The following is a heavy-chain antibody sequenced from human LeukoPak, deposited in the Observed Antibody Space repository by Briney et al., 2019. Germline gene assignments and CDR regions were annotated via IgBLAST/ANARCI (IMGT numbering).Heavy chain of an antibody. CDR1: GYTFTAYY. V-gene: IGHV1-18*04. CDR3: ARVRGYSGYDLGLNYFDY. J-gene: IGHJ4*02. CDR2: ISAYNGNT. D-gene: IGHD5-12*01. Sequence: ASVKVSCKASGYTFTAYYMHWVRQAPGQGLEWMGWISAYNGNTNYAQKLQGRVTMTTDTSTSTAYMELRSLRPDDTAVYYCARVRGYSGYDLGLNYFDYWGQGTLVTVSS.